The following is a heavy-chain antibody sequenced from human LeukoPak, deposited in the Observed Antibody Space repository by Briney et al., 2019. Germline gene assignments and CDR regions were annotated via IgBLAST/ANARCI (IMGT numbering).Heavy chain of an antibody. V-gene: IGHV3-30*04. CDR1: GFTFSSYS. D-gene: IGHD2-21*01. CDR3: ARVANRTAGDDYHGMAV. Sequence: GRSLRLSCAASGFTFSSYSMHWVRQAPGKGLEWVAGIKYDGSNKYYADSVKGRFTISRDNAKNTLYLQMNSLRAEDTAVYYCARVANRTAGDDYHGMAVSGKGNPVTVSS. J-gene: IGHJ6*04. CDR2: IKYDGSNK.